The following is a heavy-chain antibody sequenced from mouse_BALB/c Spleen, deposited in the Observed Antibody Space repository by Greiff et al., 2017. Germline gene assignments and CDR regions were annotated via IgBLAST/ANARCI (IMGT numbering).Heavy chain of an antibody. CDR3: ARDYYGSSYAMDY. CDR2: IFPGTGTT. Sequence: VQLQQSGAELVKPGASVKLSCKTSGYTFTSYWIQWVKQRPGQGLGWIGEIFPGTGTTYYNEKFKGKATLTIDTSSSTAYMQLSSLTSEDSAVYFCARDYYGSSYAMDYWGQGTSVTVSS. J-gene: IGHJ4*01. D-gene: IGHD1-1*01. CDR1: GYTFTSYW. V-gene: IGHV1S132*01.